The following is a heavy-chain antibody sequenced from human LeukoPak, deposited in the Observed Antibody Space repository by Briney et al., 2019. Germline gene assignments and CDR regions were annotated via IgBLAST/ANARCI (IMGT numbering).Heavy chain of an antibody. V-gene: IGHV3-30*04. CDR2: ISYDGSEK. J-gene: IGHJ4*02. CDR3: ARPPWDIAVVPAAIAPMFFDY. Sequence: GGSLRLSCVASGFSFSNYAMHWVRQAPGKGLEWVAVISYDGSEKYDADSVKGRFTISRDNAKNTLYLQMNSLRPEDTAVYYCARPPWDIAVVPAAIAPMFFDYWGQGSLVTVYS. D-gene: IGHD2-2*01. CDR1: GFSFSNYA.